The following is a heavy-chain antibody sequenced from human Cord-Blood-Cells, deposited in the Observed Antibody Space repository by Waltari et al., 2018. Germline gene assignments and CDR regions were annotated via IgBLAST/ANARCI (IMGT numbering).Heavy chain of an antibody. CDR2: ISYDGSNK. J-gene: IGHJ4*02. D-gene: IGHD2-15*01. V-gene: IGHV3-30*18. CDR1: GFTFSSYG. CDR3: AKGIAATRGFVDY. Sequence: QVQLVESGGGVVQPGRSLRLSCAASGFTFSSYGMHWVGQAPGKGLEWVAVISYDGSNKYYADSVKGRFTISRDNSKNTLYLQMNSLRAEDTAVYYCAKGIAATRGFVDYWGQGTLVTVSS.